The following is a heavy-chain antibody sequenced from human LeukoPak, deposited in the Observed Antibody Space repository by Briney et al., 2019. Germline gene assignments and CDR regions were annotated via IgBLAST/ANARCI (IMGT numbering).Heavy chain of an antibody. Sequence: GGSLRLSCAASGFTFSDYYMSWIRQAPGKGLEWVSYISSSGSTIYYADSVKGRFTISRDNAKNSLYLQMNSLRAEDTAVYYCARAGGPPWGSTSLLSGYYYYMDVWGKGTTVTVSS. CDR1: GFTFSDYY. CDR3: ARAGGPPWGSTSLLSGYYYYMDV. CDR2: ISSSGSTI. V-gene: IGHV3-11*04. D-gene: IGHD2-2*01. J-gene: IGHJ6*03.